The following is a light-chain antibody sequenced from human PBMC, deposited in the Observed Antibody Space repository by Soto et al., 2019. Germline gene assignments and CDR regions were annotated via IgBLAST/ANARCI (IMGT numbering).Light chain of an antibody. V-gene: IGLV7-46*01. CDR3: LLSYSGARGV. Sequence: QTVVTQEPSLTVSPGRTVTLTCGSSTGAVTSGHYPYWFQQKPGQAPRTLIYDTSNKHSWTPARFSGSLLGGKAALTLSGAQPEDEAEYYCLLSYSGARGVFGTGTKVTVL. CDR1: TGAVTSGHY. CDR2: DTS. J-gene: IGLJ1*01.